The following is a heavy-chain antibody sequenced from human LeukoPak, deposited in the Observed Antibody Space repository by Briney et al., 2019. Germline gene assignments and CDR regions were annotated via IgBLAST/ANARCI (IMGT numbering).Heavy chain of an antibody. J-gene: IGHJ5*02. Sequence: SETLSLTCTVSGGSINFYYWSWIRQPAGKGLEWIGRIYSTGSTNYSPSLKSRVTMSVDKSKNQFSLNLSSVTAADTAVYYCAKVRYGTFNWFDPWGQGTLVTVSS. CDR3: AKVRYGTFNWFDP. V-gene: IGHV4-4*07. CDR2: IYSTGST. D-gene: IGHD2/OR15-2a*01. CDR1: GGSINFYY.